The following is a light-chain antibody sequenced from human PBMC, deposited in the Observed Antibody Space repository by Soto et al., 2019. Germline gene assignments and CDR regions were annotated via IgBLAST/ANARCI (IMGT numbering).Light chain of an antibody. CDR1: NIGGKS. V-gene: IGLV3-21*02. CDR2: DDA. CDR3: QVWDNDSDHYV. Sequence: SYELTQAPSVSVGPGQTARITCGGDNIGGKSLHWYQQKPGQAPVLVVYDDADRPSGIPERFSGSNSGNTATLTISRVEAGDEADYYCQVWDNDSDHYVFGTGTKVTVL. J-gene: IGLJ1*01.